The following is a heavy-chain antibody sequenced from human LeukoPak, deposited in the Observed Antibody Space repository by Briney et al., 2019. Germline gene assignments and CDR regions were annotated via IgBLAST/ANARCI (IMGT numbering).Heavy chain of an antibody. CDR1: GFTFSSYA. V-gene: IGHV3-48*03. CDR3: ARPDSGSYFYLDY. D-gene: IGHD1-26*01. J-gene: IGHJ4*02. CDR2: ISSSGSTI. Sequence: HPGRSLRLSCAASGFTFSSYAMHWVRQAPGKGLEWVSYISSSGSTIYYADSVKGRFTISRDNAKNSLYLQMNSLRAEDTAVYYCARPDSGSYFYLDYWGQGTLVTVSS.